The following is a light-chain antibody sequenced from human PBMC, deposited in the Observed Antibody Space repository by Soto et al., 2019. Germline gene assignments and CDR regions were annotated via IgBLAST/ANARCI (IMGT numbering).Light chain of an antibody. CDR3: QQYGSSPRP. CDR1: QSVSSSY. J-gene: IGKJ1*01. CDR2: GAS. V-gene: IGKV3-20*01. Sequence: VMTQSPGPLSVSTGEMATVSCTASQSVSSSYLAWYQQKPGQAPRLLIYGASSRATGIPDRFSGSGSGTDFTLTISRLEPEDFAVYYCQQYGSSPRPFGQGTKAAIK.